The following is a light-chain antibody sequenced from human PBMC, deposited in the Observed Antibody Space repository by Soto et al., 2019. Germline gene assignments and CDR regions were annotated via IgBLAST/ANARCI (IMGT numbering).Light chain of an antibody. V-gene: IGKV1-5*01. CDR3: QHYGGLWT. Sequence: DIQMTQSPSTVSASVGDRVTITCRASQTITNRLAWYQRKPGKAPKVLIYDASNLESGVPSRFSGSGSGTEFILTISSLQPDEFATYYCQHYGGLWTFGQGTKVEVK. J-gene: IGKJ1*01. CDR2: DAS. CDR1: QTITNR.